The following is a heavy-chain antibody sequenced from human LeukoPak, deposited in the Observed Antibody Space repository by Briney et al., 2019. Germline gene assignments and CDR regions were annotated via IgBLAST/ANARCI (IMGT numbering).Heavy chain of an antibody. CDR2: IKQDGSEK. Sequence: PGRSLRLSCAASGFTFSSYGMHWVRQAPGKGLEWVANIKQDGSEKYYVDSVKGRFTISRDNAKNSLYLQMNSLRAEDTAVYYCAAGYYDFWRGYRTHAFDIWGQGTMVTVSS. CDR3: AAGYYDFWRGYRTHAFDI. J-gene: IGHJ3*02. V-gene: IGHV3-7*01. D-gene: IGHD3-3*01. CDR1: GFTFSSYG.